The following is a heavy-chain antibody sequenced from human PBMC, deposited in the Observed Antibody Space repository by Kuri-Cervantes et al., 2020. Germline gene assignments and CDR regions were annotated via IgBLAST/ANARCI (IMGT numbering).Heavy chain of an antibody. CDR1: GFTFDDYA. V-gene: IGHV3-9*01. J-gene: IGHJ4*02. CDR3: AKAHEWEYPHRGNFFDY. D-gene: IGHD1-26*01. CDR2: ISWNSGSI. Sequence: GGSLRLSCAASGFTFDDYAMHWVRQAPGKGLEWVSGISWNSGSIGYADSVKGRFTISRDNAKNSLYLQMNSLRAEDTALYYCAKAHEWEYPHRGNFFDYWGQGTLVTVSS.